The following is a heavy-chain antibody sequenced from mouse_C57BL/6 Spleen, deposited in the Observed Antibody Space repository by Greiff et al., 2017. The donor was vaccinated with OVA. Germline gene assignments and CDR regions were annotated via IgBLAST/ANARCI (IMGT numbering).Heavy chain of an antibody. Sequence: VQLQQPGAELVKPGASVQLSCKASGYTFTSYWMHWVKQRPGRGLEWIGRIDTNSGGTKYNEKFTNKAPLTLDKPSRTAYMQLSSLTSEDSAVYYCARGITKAMDYWGQGTSVTVSS. J-gene: IGHJ4*01. CDR1: GYTFTSYW. D-gene: IGHD2-4*01. CDR3: ARGITKAMDY. CDR2: IDTNSGGT. V-gene: IGHV1-72*01.